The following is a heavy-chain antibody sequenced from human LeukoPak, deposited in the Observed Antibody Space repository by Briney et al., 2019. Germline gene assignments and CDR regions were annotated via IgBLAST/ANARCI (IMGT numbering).Heavy chain of an antibody. CDR2: IYHNGNT. V-gene: IGHV4-38-2*02. CDR3: ARDLRLSPYSGGWPLDY. CDR1: GYSISSGYY. J-gene: IGHJ4*02. D-gene: IGHD6-19*01. Sequence: SETLSLTCTVAGYSISSGYYGGGIRQPPGKGLEGIGIIYHNGNTFYNPSLKSRITISVDTSKNHLSLKLSSVTAADTAVYYCARDLRLSPYSGGWPLDYWGQGTLVTVSS.